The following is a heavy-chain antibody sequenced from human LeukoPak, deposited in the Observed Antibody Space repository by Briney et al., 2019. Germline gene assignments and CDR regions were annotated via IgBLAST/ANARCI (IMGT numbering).Heavy chain of an antibody. Sequence: PSETLSLTCTVSGDSVSSYYWSWIRQPPGKGLEWIGYIYRTGHTEYNPSLKSRVSISLDTSKSQFSLKLSSVTAADTAVYYCARHRFGHLFDTWGQGTLVTVSS. V-gene: IGHV4-59*02. D-gene: IGHD3-16*01. CDR1: GDSVSSYY. J-gene: IGHJ4*02. CDR2: IYRTGHT. CDR3: ARHRFGHLFDT.